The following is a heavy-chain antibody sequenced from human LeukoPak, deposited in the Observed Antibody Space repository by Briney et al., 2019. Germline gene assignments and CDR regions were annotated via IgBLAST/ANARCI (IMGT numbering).Heavy chain of an antibody. J-gene: IGHJ3*01. CDR1: GFIFSTYT. V-gene: IGHV3-21*01. Sequence: PGGSLRLSCAASGFIFSTYTMNWVRQAPGKGLEWVSCITSSSSCRYYADSVTGRFTISRDNAKNSLYLQMNSLRAEDTAVYYCARVGTTGNTVDGFDLWGQGTMVTVSS. D-gene: IGHD1-1*01. CDR3: ARVGTTGNTVDGFDL. CDR2: ITSSSSCR.